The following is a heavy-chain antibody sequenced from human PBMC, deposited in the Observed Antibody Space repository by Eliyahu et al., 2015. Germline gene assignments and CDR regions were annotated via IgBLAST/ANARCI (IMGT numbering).Heavy chain of an antibody. D-gene: IGHD3-3*01. CDR1: GYTFTSYG. CDR2: ISAYNGNT. Sequence: QVQLVQSGAEVKKPGASVKVSCKASGYTFTSYGISWVRQAPGQGLEWMGWISAYNGNTNYAQKLQGRVTMTTDTSTSTAYMELRSLRSDDTAVYYCARDRLFIWSRPSNWFDPWGQGTLVTVSS. CDR3: ARDRLFIWSRPSNWFDP. J-gene: IGHJ5*02. V-gene: IGHV1-18*01.